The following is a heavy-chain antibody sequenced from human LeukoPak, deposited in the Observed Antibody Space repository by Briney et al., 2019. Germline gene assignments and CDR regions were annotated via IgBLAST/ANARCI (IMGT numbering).Heavy chain of an antibody. CDR1: GDSISSGDYS. CDR2: IFHSGHS. D-gene: IGHD3-10*01. CDR3: ARELWFVNAPGSWFDP. J-gene: IGHJ5*02. Sequence: PSQTLSLTCAVSGDSISSGDYSWSWLRQPSGTGLEWIGYIFHSGHSFYNPSLKSRITISVDKSKNLFSLRLTSVTAADTAVYYCARELWFVNAPGSWFDPWGQGTLVTVSS. V-gene: IGHV4-30-2*01.